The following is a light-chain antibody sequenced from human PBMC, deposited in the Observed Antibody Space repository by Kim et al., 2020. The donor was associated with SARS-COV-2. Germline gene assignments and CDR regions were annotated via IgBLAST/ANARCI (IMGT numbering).Light chain of an antibody. J-gene: IGKJ1*01. CDR2: GAS. Sequence: PGERATRSCRASQSVSSRYLAWYQQKPGQAPRRLIYGASSRATGIPDRFRGSGSGTDFTLNISRLEPEDFAVYYCQQYGSSRPWTFGQGSKVEIK. CDR3: QQYGSSRPWT. CDR1: QSVSSRY. V-gene: IGKV3-20*01.